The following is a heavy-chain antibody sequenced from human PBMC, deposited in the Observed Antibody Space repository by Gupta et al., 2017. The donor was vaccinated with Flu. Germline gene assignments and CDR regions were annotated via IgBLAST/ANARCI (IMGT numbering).Heavy chain of an antibody. CDR3: ARHPDFGARMRAFDI. V-gene: IGHV4-59*08. J-gene: IGHJ3*02. CDR2: IYYSEST. D-gene: IGHD3-3*01. Sequence: QPPGKGLEWIGYIYYSESTNYNPSLKSRVTISVDTSKNQFSLKLSSVTAADTAVYYCARHPDFGARMRAFDIWGQGTMVTVSS.